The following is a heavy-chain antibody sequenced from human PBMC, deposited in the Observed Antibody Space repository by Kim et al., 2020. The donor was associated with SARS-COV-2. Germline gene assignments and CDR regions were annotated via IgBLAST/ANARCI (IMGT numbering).Heavy chain of an antibody. CDR1: GFTFSSYG. D-gene: IGHD3-10*01. Sequence: GGSLRLSCAASGFTFSSYGMHWVRQAPGKGLEWVAVIWYDGSNKYYADSVKGRFTISRDNSKNTLYLQMNSLRAEDTAVYYCAKKFIPGGGDYYYGMDVWGQGTTVTVSS. V-gene: IGHV3-33*06. CDR2: IWYDGSNK. J-gene: IGHJ6*02. CDR3: AKKFIPGGGDYYYGMDV.